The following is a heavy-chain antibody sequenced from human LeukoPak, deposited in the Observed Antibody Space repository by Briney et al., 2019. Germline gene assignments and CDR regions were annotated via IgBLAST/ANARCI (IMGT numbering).Heavy chain of an antibody. CDR2: IYPGDSDT. J-gene: IGHJ3*02. D-gene: IGHD3-22*01. CDR3: AIRLASSCYYYDAFHI. CDR1: GGSISSYY. Sequence: ETLSLTCTVSGGSISSYYWSWIRQPAGKGLEWMGIIYPGDSDTRYSPSFQGQVTISADKSISTAYLQWSSLKASDTAMYYCAIRLASSCYYYDAFHICVQQTMVAVSS. V-gene: IGHV5-51*01.